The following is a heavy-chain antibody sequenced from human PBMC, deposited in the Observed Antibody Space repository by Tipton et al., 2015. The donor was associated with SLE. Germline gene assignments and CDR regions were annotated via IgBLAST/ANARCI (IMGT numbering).Heavy chain of an antibody. Sequence: TLSLTCAVYGGSFSGYYWSWIRQPPGKGLEWIGEINHSGSTNYNPSLKSRVTISVDTSKNQFSLKLSSVTAADTAVYYCASRGDYGDYVSGDWYFDLWGHGTLVPVSS. V-gene: IGHV4-34*01. CDR2: INHSGST. J-gene: IGHJ2*01. CDR1: GGSFSGYY. CDR3: ASRGDYGDYVSGDWYFDL. D-gene: IGHD4-17*01.